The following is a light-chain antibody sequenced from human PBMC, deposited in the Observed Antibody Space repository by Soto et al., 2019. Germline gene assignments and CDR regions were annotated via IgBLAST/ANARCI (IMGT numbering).Light chain of an antibody. CDR3: CSYAGSRSWA. Sequence: QSALTQPRSVSGSPGQSVTISCTGTSSDVGGYNYVSWYQQHPGKAPKLMIFDVNKRPSGVPDRFSGSKSGNTASLTISGLQAEDEADYYCCSYAGSRSWAFGAGTKLTVL. CDR1: SSDVGGYNY. V-gene: IGLV2-11*01. CDR2: DVN. J-gene: IGLJ2*01.